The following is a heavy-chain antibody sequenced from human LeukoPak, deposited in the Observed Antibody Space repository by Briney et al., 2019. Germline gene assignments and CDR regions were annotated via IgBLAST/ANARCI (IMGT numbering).Heavy chain of an antibody. V-gene: IGHV1-18*01. CDR3: AARSGELPYYFDY. CDR2: ISPKTGNT. D-gene: IGHD1-7*01. J-gene: IGHJ4*02. CDR1: GYTFTNYG. Sequence: ASVKVSCKASGYTFTNYGISWMRQAPRQGLEWMGWISPKTGNTNYAQNLQGRVSMTTDTSTSTAYMELRSLRSDDTAVYFCAARSGELPYYFDYWGQGTLVTVSS.